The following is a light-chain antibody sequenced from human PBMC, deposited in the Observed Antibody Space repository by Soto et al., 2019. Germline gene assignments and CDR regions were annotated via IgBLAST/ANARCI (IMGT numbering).Light chain of an antibody. CDR2: DAS. V-gene: IGKV3-11*01. CDR3: QQLNSYPLT. J-gene: IGKJ4*01. Sequence: EIVLTQSPATLSLSPGERATLCCRASQTVSTYLAWYQQKPDQAPRLLIFDASNRAAGIPARFSGSGSGTEFTLTISSLQPEDFATYYCQQLNSYPLTFGGGTKVDI. CDR1: QTVSTY.